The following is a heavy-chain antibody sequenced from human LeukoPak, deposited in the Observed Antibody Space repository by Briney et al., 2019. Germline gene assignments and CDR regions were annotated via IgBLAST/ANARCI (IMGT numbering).Heavy chain of an antibody. J-gene: IGHJ4*02. V-gene: IGHV3-74*01. CDR1: GFTFSSTW. Sequence: GGSLILSCAASGFTFSSTWMHWVRQAPGKGLVWVSRIKSDGSTSYADSVKGRFTISRDNAKNTLYLQMNSLKDEDTAVYYCARKPWGIGSGGHFDYWGQGTLVTVSS. D-gene: IGHD2-15*01. CDR2: IKSDGST. CDR3: ARKPWGIGSGGHFDY.